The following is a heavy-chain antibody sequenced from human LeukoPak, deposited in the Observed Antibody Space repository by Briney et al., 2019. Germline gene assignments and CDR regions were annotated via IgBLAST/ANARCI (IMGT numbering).Heavy chain of an antibody. CDR3: AKGNIAARQDIMDV. J-gene: IGHJ6*02. CDR1: GGSISSSRYY. V-gene: IGHV3-23*01. Sequence: QPSETLSLTCTVSGGSISSSRYYWGWIRQPPGKGLEWVSLISGSGGSTYYADSVKGRFTISRDNSKNTLYLQMNSLRVEDTAVYYCAKGNIAARQDIMDVWGQGTTVTVSS. CDR2: ISGSGGST. D-gene: IGHD6-6*01.